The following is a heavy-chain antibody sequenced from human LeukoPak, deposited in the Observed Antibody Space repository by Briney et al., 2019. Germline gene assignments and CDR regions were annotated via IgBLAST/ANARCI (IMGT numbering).Heavy chain of an antibody. CDR3: ARALLLCSSTSCGGDSDAFDI. J-gene: IGHJ3*02. D-gene: IGHD2-2*01. CDR1: GYTFTGYY. V-gene: IGHV1-2*02. Sequence: ASVKVSCKASGYTFTGYYMHWVRQAPGQGLEWMGWINPNSGGTNYAQKFQGRVTMTRDTSISTAYMELSRLRSDDTAVYYCARALLLCSSTSCGGDSDAFDIWGQGTMVTVSS. CDR2: INPNSGGT.